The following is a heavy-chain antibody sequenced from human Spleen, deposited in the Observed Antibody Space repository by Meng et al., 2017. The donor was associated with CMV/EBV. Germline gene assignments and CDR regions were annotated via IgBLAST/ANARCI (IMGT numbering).Heavy chain of an antibody. D-gene: IGHD2-21*01. CDR2: ISYDGSNK. J-gene: IGHJ4*02. CDR3: ATGDLVVMIAIPLDY. Sequence: FGFTFSNYAMHWVRQAPGKGLEWVAVISYDGSNKCYTDSVKGRFTIARDDSKNTLYLQMNSLRAEDTAVYYCATGDLVVMIAIPLDYWGQGTLVTVSS. CDR1: GFTFSNYA. V-gene: IGHV3-30-3*01.